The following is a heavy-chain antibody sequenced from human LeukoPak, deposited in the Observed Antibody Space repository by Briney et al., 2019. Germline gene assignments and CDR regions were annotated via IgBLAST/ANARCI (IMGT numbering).Heavy chain of an antibody. D-gene: IGHD3-3*01. CDR1: GGSFSGYY. Sequence: SETLSLTCAVYGGSFSGYYWSWIRQPPGKGLEWIGEINHSGSTNYNPSLKRRVAISVDATKNQISLKLSSMTAADTAVYYCARVETGFLEWLFRPINWLDPWGQGPLVSVSS. J-gene: IGHJ5*02. CDR2: INHSGST. V-gene: IGHV4-34*01. CDR3: ARVETGFLEWLFRPINWLDP.